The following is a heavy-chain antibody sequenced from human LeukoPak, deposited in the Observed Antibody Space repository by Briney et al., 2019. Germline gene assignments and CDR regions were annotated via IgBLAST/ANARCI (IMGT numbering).Heavy chain of an antibody. CDR3: ARVRSAAAGPLDY. CDR1: GFTFSSYE. Sequence: GGSLRPSCAASGFTFSSYEMNWVRQAPGKGLEWVSYISSSGSTIYYADSVKGRFTISRDNAKNSLYLRMNRLRADDTAVYHCARVRSAAAGPLDYWGQGTLVTVSS. J-gene: IGHJ4*02. V-gene: IGHV3-48*03. D-gene: IGHD6-13*01. CDR2: ISSSGSTI.